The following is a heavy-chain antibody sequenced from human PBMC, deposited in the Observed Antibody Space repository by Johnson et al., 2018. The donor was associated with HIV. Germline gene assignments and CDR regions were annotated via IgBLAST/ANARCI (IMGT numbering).Heavy chain of an antibody. Sequence: EVQLVESGGGPVQSGGSLRLSCAASGFTFSRYWMSWVRQAPGKGLEWVANIKQDGSENYYVDSVKGRFTISRDNAKNSLYLQMNSLRVKDTAVYYCAGVKIAFDIWGQGTMVTVSS. CDR2: IKQDGSEN. V-gene: IGHV3-7*05. CDR1: GFTFSRYW. CDR3: AGVKIAFDI. J-gene: IGHJ3*02.